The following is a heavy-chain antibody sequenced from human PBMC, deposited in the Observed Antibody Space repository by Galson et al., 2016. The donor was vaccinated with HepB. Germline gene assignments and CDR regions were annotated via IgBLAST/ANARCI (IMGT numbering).Heavy chain of an antibody. V-gene: IGHV3-23*01. CDR2: ISDSGGST. D-gene: IGHD1/OR15-1a*01. CDR1: GFTFSNYA. J-gene: IGHJ4*02. CDR3: AKGTTLQVHFGYVGH. Sequence: SLRLSCAASGFTFSNYAMSWVRQAPGKGLEWVSGISDSGGSTYFADSVMGRFTISRDNSKNTLYLRMNSLRVDDTAVYYCAKGTTLQVHFGYVGHWSQGTLVTVAS.